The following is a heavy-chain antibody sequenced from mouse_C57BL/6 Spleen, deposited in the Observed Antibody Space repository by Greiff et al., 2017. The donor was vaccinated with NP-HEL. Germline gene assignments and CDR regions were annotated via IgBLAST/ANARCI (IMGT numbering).Heavy chain of an antibody. J-gene: IGHJ2*01. CDR1: GFTFSDYY. D-gene: IGHD1-1*01. V-gene: IGHV5-16*01. CDR2: INYDGSST. Sequence: EVMLVESEGGLVQPGSSMKLSCTASGFTFSDYYMAWVRQVPEKGLEWVANINYDGSSTYYLDSLKSRFIISRDNAKNILYLQMSSLKSEDTATYYCARGYGSYYFDYWGQGTTLTVSS. CDR3: ARGYGSYYFDY.